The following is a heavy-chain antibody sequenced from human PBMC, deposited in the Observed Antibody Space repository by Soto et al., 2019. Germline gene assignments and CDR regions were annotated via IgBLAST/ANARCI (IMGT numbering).Heavy chain of an antibody. J-gene: IGHJ3*02. Sequence: ASGKVSGKASGYTFTSYVSSWVRQAPGQGLEWMGWISAYNGNTNYAQTLQCRVTITTDTSTSTASMELRSLRSDDTAVSYCARGQLGRQAFDIWGQGTMVTVSS. V-gene: IGHV1-18*01. CDR3: ARGQLGRQAFDI. D-gene: IGHD3-16*01. CDR1: GYTFTSYV. CDR2: ISAYNGNT.